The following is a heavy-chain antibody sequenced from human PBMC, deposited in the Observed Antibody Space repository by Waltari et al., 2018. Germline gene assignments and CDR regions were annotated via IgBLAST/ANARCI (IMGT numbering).Heavy chain of an antibody. CDR2: MSYSGVT. CDR3: ATYIGASVGTAAFDV. V-gene: IGHV4-39*01. J-gene: IGHJ3*01. CDR1: GVSITSNRHY. Sequence: QLQLQESGPGLVKPSETLSLTCSVSGVSITSNRHYWGWIRQPPGQGLEWIATMSYSGVTDSSPALESRVTVSRDTSKNQLSLKLVSVTAADTAVYYCATYIGASVGTAAFDVWGQGTMVTVSS. D-gene: IGHD5-12*01.